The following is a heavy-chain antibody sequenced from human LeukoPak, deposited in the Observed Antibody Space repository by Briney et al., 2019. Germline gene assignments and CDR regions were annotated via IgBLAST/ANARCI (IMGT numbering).Heavy chain of an antibody. CDR2: MSSSGST. CDR1: GGSISSYY. D-gene: IGHD6-19*01. J-gene: IGHJ4*02. V-gene: IGHV4-59*01. Sequence: SETLSLTCIVSGGSISSYYWSWIRQPPGKGLEWIGYMSSSGSTNYNPSLKSRVTISVDTSKNQFSLKLSSVTAADTAVYYCARGAYSGWLLSDYWGQGTLVTVSS. CDR3: ARGAYSGWLLSDY.